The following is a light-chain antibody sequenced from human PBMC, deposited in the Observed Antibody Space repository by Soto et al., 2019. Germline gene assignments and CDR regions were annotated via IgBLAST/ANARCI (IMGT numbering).Light chain of an antibody. CDR1: QSVSSS. CDR2: DAS. Sequence: EIVLTQSPVTLSLSPGERATLSCRASQSVSSSLAWYQQKPGQAPRLLIYDASNRATGIPARFSGSGSETDSNLTVSSLEPEDFAVYYCQQRSNWPLSFGGGTKVEIK. CDR3: QQRSNWPLS. J-gene: IGKJ4*01. V-gene: IGKV3-11*01.